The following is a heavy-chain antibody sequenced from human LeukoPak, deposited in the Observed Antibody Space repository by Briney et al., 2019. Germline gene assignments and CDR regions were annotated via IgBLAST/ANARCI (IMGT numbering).Heavy chain of an antibody. J-gene: IGHJ4*02. Sequence: PSETLSLTCTVSGGSISNTLYYWAWIRQPPGKGLESIGSIYYSRSTYYSPSLKSRVTISVDTSKNQFSLKLSSVTAADTAVYYCARGGRHFDWLSQTRRTYGQEYYFDYWGQGTLVTVSS. CDR3: ARGGRHFDWLSQTRRTYGQEYYFDY. V-gene: IGHV4-39*07. CDR1: GGSISNTLYY. D-gene: IGHD3-9*01. CDR2: IYYSRST.